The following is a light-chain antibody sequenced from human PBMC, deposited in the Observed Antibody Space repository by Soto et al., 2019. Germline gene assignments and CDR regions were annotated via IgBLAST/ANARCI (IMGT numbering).Light chain of an antibody. Sequence: QLVLTQPSSLSASPGASASLTCTLRSGINVGTYRIYWYQQKPGSPPQYLLRYKSDSDKQQGSGVPSRFSGSKDASANAGILLSSGLQSEDEADYYCMIWHSSAYVFGTGTKLTVL. V-gene: IGLV5-45*02. CDR1: SGINVGTYR. CDR3: MIWHSSAYV. J-gene: IGLJ1*01. CDR2: YKSDSDK.